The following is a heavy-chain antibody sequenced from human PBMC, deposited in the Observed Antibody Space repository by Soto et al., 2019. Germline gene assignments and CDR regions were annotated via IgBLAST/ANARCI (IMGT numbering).Heavy chain of an antibody. CDR3: ARDGTLWWYIAGGAPFDI. D-gene: IGHD2-15*01. CDR2: INSGNGNT. Sequence: ASVKVSCKASGYTFISYSMHWVRQAPGQRLEWMGWINSGNGNTKYSQKFQGRVTITRGVSANTAYMELSSLRSEDTAVYYCARDGTLWWYIAGGAPFDIWGQGTMVTVSS. CDR1: GYTFISYS. V-gene: IGHV1-3*01. J-gene: IGHJ3*02.